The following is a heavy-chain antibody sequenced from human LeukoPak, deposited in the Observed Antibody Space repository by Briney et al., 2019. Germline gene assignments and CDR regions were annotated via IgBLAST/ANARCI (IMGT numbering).Heavy chain of an antibody. J-gene: IGHJ4*02. D-gene: IGHD3-3*01. Sequence: GGSLRFSCAASGFTFSDYYMSWIRQAPGKGLEWVSYISSSGSTIYYADSVKGRFTISRDNAKNSLYLQMNSLRAEDTAVYYCARGLRFLEWLLTYWGQGTLVTVSS. CDR1: GFTFSDYY. CDR3: ARGLRFLEWLLTY. CDR2: ISSSGSTI. V-gene: IGHV3-11*01.